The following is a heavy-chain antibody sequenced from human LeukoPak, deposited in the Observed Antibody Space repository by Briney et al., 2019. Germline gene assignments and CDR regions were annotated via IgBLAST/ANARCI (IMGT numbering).Heavy chain of an antibody. J-gene: IGHJ4*02. CDR2: ISSSSSYI. CDR3: AKGTWDTAMVPDY. CDR1: GFTFSSYS. Sequence: GGSLRLSCAASGFTFSSYSMNWVRQAPGKGLEWVSSISSSSSYIYYADSVKGRFTISRDNAKNSLYLQMNSLRAEDTAVYYCAKGTWDTAMVPDYWGQGTLVTVSS. V-gene: IGHV3-21*01. D-gene: IGHD5-18*01.